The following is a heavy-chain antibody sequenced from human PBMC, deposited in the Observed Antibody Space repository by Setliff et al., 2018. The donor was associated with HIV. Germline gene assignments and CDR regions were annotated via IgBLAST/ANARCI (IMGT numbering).Heavy chain of an antibody. CDR3: ARYTSKVDWFDP. J-gene: IGHJ5*02. Sequence: SETLSLTCTVSGDSITNDDYYWGWIRQPPGKGLEWIAIIHYNGRTYYDPSLKGRVTIFVDTSKTQFYLKLRSVTASDTAVYYCARYTSKVDWFDPWGQGTLVTVS. D-gene: IGHD2-2*02. CDR1: GDSITNDDYY. V-gene: IGHV4-39*01. CDR2: IHYNGRT.